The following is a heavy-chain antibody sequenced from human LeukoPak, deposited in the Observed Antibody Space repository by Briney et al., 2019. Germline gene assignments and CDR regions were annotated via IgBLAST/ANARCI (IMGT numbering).Heavy chain of an antibody. Sequence: GGSLRLSCAASGFTFSSYWMSWVRQAPGKGLEWVANIKQDGSEKYYVDSVKGRFTISRDNAKNSLYLQMNSLRAEDTAVYYCARDTLKLRTSCAFDIWGQGTMVTVSS. CDR2: IKQDGSEK. CDR3: ARDTLKLRTSCAFDI. D-gene: IGHD2-15*01. V-gene: IGHV3-7*01. CDR1: GFTFSSYW. J-gene: IGHJ3*02.